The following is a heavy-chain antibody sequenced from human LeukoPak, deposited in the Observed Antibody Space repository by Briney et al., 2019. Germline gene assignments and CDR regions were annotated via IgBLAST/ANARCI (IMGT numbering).Heavy chain of an antibody. J-gene: IGHJ4*02. V-gene: IGHV4-39*01. Sequence: SETLSLTCTVSGGSISSSSYYWGWIRQPPGKGLEWIGSIYYSGGTYYNPSLKSRVTISVDTSKNQFSLKLSSVTAADTAVCYCARLPITMVRPFDYWGQGTLVTVSS. CDR2: IYYSGGT. CDR3: ARLPITMVRPFDY. CDR1: GGSISSSSYY. D-gene: IGHD3-10*01.